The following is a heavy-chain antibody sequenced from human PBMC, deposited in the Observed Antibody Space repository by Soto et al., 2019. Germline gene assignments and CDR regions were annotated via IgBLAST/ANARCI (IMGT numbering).Heavy chain of an antibody. Sequence: SETLPLTCTVSGGSISSSSYYWGWIRQPPGKGLEWIGSIYYSGSTYYNPSLKSRVTISVDTSKNQFSLKLSSVTAADTAVYYCARQEAAAGTLFWFDPWGQGTLVTVSS. CDR2: IYYSGST. J-gene: IGHJ5*02. CDR3: ARQEAAAGTLFWFDP. V-gene: IGHV4-39*01. CDR1: GGSISSSSYY. D-gene: IGHD6-13*01.